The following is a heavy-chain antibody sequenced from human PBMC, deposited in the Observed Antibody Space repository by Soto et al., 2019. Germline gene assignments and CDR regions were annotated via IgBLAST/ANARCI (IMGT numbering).Heavy chain of an antibody. CDR1: GYTFTSYD. CDR2: MNPNSGNT. CDR3: ARGYYILTGYLYYYYYYGMDV. Sequence: ASVKVSFKASGYTFTSYDINWVRQATGQGLEWMGWMNPNSGNTGYAQKFQGRVTMTRNTSISTAYMELSSLRSEDTAVYYCARGYYILTGYLYYYYYYGMDVW. D-gene: IGHD3-9*01. J-gene: IGHJ6*01. V-gene: IGHV1-8*01.